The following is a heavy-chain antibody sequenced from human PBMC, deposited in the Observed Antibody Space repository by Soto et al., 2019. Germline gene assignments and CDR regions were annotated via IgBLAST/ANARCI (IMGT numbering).Heavy chain of an antibody. CDR1: GYTFTSYY. J-gene: IGHJ3*02. Sequence: ASVKVSCKASGYTFTSYYMHWVRQAPGQGLEWMGIINPSGGSTSYAQKFQGRVTMTRDTSTSTVYMELSSLRSEDTAVYYCARDCPIWCGEVSLVCDDFEIWGQGKMVTV. CDR2: INPSGGST. V-gene: IGHV1-46*01. CDR3: ARDCPIWCGEVSLVCDDFEI. D-gene: IGHD3-10*01.